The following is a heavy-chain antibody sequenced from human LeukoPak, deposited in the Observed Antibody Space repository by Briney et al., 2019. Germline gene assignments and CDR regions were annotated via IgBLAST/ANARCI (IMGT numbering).Heavy chain of an antibody. D-gene: IGHD3-22*01. J-gene: IGHJ4*02. CDR3: ARESPMIVVVTEGFDY. CDR1: GFTFSSYA. Sequence: GGSLRLSCAASGFTFSSYAMHWVRQAPGKGLEWVAVISYDGSNKYYADSVKGRFTISRDNSKNTLYLQMNSLRAEDTAVYYCARESPMIVVVTEGFDYWGQGTLVTVSS. V-gene: IGHV3-30-3*01. CDR2: ISYDGSNK.